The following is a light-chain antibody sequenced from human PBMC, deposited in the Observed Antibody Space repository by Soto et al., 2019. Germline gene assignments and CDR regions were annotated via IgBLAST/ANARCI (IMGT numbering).Light chain of an antibody. J-gene: IGKJ1*01. CDR2: GSS. CDR3: LQHNSLPLT. CDR1: QGIRDA. V-gene: IGKV1-17*01. Sequence: DIKMNQSPSSLSASVGDRVTVTCRASQGIRDALVWYQQKPGKAPKRLIYGSSTLQSGVPSRFSGSGSETEFTLTIISLQPEDSATDYCLQHNSLPLTFGQGTKVEIK.